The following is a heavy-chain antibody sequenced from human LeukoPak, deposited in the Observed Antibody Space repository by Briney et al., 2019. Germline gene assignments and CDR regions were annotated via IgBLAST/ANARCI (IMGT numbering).Heavy chain of an antibody. CDR3: ARAHSVRGAIHFDY. CDR2: IYYSGST. D-gene: IGHD3-10*01. J-gene: IGHJ4*02. Sequence: SETLSLTCTVSGGSISSSSYYWGWIRQPPGKGLEWIGSIYYSGSTYYNPSLKSRVTISVDTSKNQFSLKLSSVTAADTAVYYCARAHSVRGAIHFDYWGQGTLVTVSS. CDR1: GGSISSSSYY. V-gene: IGHV4-39*07.